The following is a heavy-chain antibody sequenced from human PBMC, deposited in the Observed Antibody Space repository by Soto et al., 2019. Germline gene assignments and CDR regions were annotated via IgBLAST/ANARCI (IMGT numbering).Heavy chain of an antibody. Sequence: QVQLQQWGAGLLKPSETLSLTCAVYGGSFSGYYWSWIRQPPGKGLEWIGEINHSGSTNYNPSLKSRVTISVDPSQNQFSLKLSSVTAADTAVYYCARGNYVWGSYREYYYGMDVWGQGTTVTVSS. CDR2: INHSGST. CDR3: ARGNYVWGSYREYYYGMDV. CDR1: GGSFSGYY. J-gene: IGHJ6*02. V-gene: IGHV4-34*01. D-gene: IGHD3-16*02.